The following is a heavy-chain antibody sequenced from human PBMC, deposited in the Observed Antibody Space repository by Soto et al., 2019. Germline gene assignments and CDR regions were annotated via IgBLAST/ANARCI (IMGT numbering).Heavy chain of an antibody. CDR3: AREPDGSGDY. Sequence: QVQLVESGGGVVQPGRSLRLSCAASGFTFSSYGMHWVRQAPGKGLEGVAVIWYDGSNKYYADSVKGRFTISRDNSKNTLYLQMNSLRAEDTAVYYCAREPDGSGDYWGQGTLVTVSS. D-gene: IGHD3-10*01. J-gene: IGHJ4*02. CDR1: GFTFSSYG. V-gene: IGHV3-33*01. CDR2: IWYDGSNK.